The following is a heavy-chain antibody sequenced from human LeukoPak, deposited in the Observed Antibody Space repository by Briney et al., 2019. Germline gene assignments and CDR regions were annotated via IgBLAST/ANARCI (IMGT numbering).Heavy chain of an antibody. CDR2: INSGGSSV. Sequence: GGSLRLSCAASGFTLSSSWMHWVRHAPGKGLVWVSRINSGGSSVTYADSAKGRFTISRDNAKNALWLQMNSLRVEDTALYYCARGGSTYGAVSVSWGQGTPVTVSS. J-gene: IGHJ5*02. V-gene: IGHV3-74*01. CDR1: GFTLSSSW. D-gene: IGHD5-18*01. CDR3: ARGGSTYGAVSVS.